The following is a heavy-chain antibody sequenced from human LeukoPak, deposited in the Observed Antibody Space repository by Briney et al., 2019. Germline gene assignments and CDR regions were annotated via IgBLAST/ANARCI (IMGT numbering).Heavy chain of an antibody. V-gene: IGHV4-4*02. J-gene: IGHJ4*02. CDR2: MYHSGNT. CDR1: GVSIRSSKW. CDR3: ARGRGHYDSSGYPIYYFDY. D-gene: IGHD3-22*01. Sequence: SETLSLTCAVSGVSIRSSKWGGRVGQQRGEGLEWIGEMYHSGNTKYNPSLKSQVTISVDKDKNQFSLKLSSVTAADTAVYYCARGRGHYDSSGYPIYYFDYWGQGTLVTVSS.